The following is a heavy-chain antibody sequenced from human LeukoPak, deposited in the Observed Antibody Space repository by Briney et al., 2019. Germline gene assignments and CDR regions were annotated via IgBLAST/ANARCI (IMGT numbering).Heavy chain of an antibody. CDR3: ARDRGLWIIAPRRNWFDP. Sequence: GSLRLSCAAPGFTFRTYWMQWVRQAPGKGLVWVSRINSHGSSTRYAASVKSRFTISRDNTKHALYMNMISLRAEDTAVYYSARDRGLWIIAPRRNWFDPWGQGTLVTVSS. V-gene: IGHV3-74*01. CDR1: GFTFRTYW. CDR2: INSHGSST. D-gene: IGHD6-13*01. J-gene: IGHJ5*02.